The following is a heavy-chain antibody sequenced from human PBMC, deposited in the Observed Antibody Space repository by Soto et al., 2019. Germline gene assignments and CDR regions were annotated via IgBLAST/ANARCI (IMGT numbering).Heavy chain of an antibody. CDR3: AGAPGWLIEN. Sequence: EMQMVESGGGLVQPGGSLXXXXAAXXXXXSTFXMFWMRQAPGKGLEWVATIKQDGSEERYVDSVKGRFTISRDNAKSSLHLQMNSLRVEDTAVYFCAGAPGWLIENWGQGTLVTVSS. J-gene: IGHJ4*02. D-gene: IGHD5-12*01. CDR1: XXXXSTFX. V-gene: IGHV3-7*04. CDR2: IKQDGSEE.